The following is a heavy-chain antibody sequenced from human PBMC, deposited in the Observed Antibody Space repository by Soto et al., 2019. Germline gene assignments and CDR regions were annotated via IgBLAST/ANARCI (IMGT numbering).Heavy chain of an antibody. Sequence: QVQLVQSGAEAKKPGSSVKGSCKASGCTFSSYRINWVRQAPGQGLEWVGGIVPIYRTADHAQKFQGRVTITADASARTSYMELRSLKSQDTAVYYCVRDSGAKLSSSWGQGTLVNFSA. CDR2: IVPIYRTA. D-gene: IGHD6-13*01. V-gene: IGHV1-69*01. J-gene: IGHJ4*02. CDR3: VRDSGAKLSSS. CDR1: GCTFSSYR.